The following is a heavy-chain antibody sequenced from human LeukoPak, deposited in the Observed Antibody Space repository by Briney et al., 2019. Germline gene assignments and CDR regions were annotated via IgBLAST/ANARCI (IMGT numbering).Heavy chain of an antibody. V-gene: IGHV4-34*01. Sequence: SETLSLTCAVYGGSFSGYYWSWIRQPPGKGLEWIGTIHYSGSTSYNPSLKSRVTISVDMSKNHFSLNLSSVTAADTAVYYCARDFWNGYMDVWGKGTTVAVSS. CDR3: ARDFWNGYMDV. CDR2: IHYSGST. CDR1: GGSFSGYY. D-gene: IGHD3-3*01. J-gene: IGHJ6*03.